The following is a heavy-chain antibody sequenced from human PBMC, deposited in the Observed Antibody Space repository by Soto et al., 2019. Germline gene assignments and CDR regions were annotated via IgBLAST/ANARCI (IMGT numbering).Heavy chain of an antibody. J-gene: IGHJ3*02. V-gene: IGHV5-10-1*01. Sequence: GESLKISCKGSGYSFTSYWISWVRQMPGKGLEWMGRIDPSDSYTNYSPSFQGHVTISADKSISTAYLQWSSLKASDTAMYYCARPIQQMARGDAFDIWGQGTMVTVSS. CDR2: IDPSDSYT. CDR1: GYSFTSYW. CDR3: ARPIQQMARGDAFDI. D-gene: IGHD5-18*01.